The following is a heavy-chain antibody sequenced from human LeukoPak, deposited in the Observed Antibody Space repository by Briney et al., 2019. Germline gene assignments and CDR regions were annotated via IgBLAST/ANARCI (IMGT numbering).Heavy chain of an antibody. CDR2: IYSGGST. Sequence: GGSLRLSCAASGFTVSSNYMSWVRQAPGKGLEWVSVIYSGGSTYYADSVKGRFTISRDNSKNTLYLQMNSLRAEDTAVYYCARLTVTYAYYWGQGTLSPSPQ. CDR3: ARLTVTYAYY. J-gene: IGHJ4*02. CDR1: GFTVSSNY. V-gene: IGHV3-53*01. D-gene: IGHD4-17*01.